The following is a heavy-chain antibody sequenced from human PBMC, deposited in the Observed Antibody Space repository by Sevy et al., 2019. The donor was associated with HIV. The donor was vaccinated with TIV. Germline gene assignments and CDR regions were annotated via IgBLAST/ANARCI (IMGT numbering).Heavy chain of an antibody. CDR3: AREATLVHPYSGSYYFDY. V-gene: IGHV1-69*13. CDR1: GGTFSSYA. Sequence: ASVKVSSKASGGTFSSYAISWVRQAPGQGLEWMGGIIPIFGTANYAQKFQGRVTITADESTSTAYMELSSLRSEDTAVYYCAREATLVHPYSGSYYFDYWGQGTLVTVSS. CDR2: IIPIFGTA. D-gene: IGHD1-26*01. J-gene: IGHJ4*02.